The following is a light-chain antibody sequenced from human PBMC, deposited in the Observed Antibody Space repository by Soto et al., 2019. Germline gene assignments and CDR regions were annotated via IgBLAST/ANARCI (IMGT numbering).Light chain of an antibody. CDR2: GAS. J-gene: IGKJ1*01. Sequence: EIVMTQSPATLSVSPGERATLSCRASQSVSSNLAWYQQKPGQAPRLLIYGASTRATGIPARFSGSGSGTEFTITISSLQSEDFAVYYCQQYNNWQTWTFGQGTKVEIK. V-gene: IGKV3-15*01. CDR1: QSVSSN. CDR3: QQYNNWQTWT.